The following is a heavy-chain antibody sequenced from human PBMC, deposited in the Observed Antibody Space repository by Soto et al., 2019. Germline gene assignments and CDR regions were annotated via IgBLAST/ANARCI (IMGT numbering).Heavy chain of an antibody. CDR1: GGSFSGYY. V-gene: IGHV4-34*01. Sequence: PSETLSLTCAVYGGSFSGYYWSWIRQPPGKGLEWIGEINHSGTTYYNPSLKNRLTISVDTSKNQFSLKLSSVTAADTAVYYCARHRLLTPPVYWGQGTLVTVSS. J-gene: IGHJ4*02. D-gene: IGHD1-26*01. CDR2: INHSGTT. CDR3: ARHRLLTPPVY.